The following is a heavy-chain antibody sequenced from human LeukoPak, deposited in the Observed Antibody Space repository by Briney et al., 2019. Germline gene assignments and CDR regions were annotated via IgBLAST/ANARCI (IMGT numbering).Heavy chain of an antibody. J-gene: IGHJ4*02. CDR3: AKAAYSGSYYEGLADY. Sequence: GGFLRLSCVASGFTFSSHEMNWVRQAPGKGLEWVSSISSSSYYIYYADSVKGRFTISRDNAKNSLYLQMNSLRAEDTALYYCAKAAYSGSYYEGLADYWGQGTLVAVSS. V-gene: IGHV3-21*06. D-gene: IGHD1-26*01. CDR1: GFTFSSHE. CDR2: ISSSSYYI.